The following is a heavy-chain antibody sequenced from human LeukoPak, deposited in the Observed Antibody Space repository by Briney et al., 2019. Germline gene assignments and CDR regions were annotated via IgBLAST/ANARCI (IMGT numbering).Heavy chain of an antibody. Sequence: GGSLRLSCAASGFTFSSYGIHWVRQAPGKGLEWVAVISYDGSNKYYADCVKGRFTISRDNSKNTLYLQMNGLRAEDTAVYYCAGHNWNYWGQGTLVTVSS. J-gene: IGHJ4*02. CDR3: AGHNWNY. V-gene: IGHV3-30*03. CDR2: ISYDGSNK. CDR1: GFTFSSYG. D-gene: IGHD1-20*01.